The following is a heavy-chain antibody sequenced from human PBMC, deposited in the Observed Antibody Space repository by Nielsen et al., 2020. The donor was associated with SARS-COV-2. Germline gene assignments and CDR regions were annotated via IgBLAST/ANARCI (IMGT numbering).Heavy chain of an antibody. CDR3: ARVGGSSWYFDN. J-gene: IGHJ4*02. D-gene: IGHD6-13*01. V-gene: IGHV3-7*03. CDR1: GFTFSSDW. CDR2: IKQDGTEK. Sequence: GGSLRLSCAASGFTFSSDWMSWVRQAPGKGLEWVANIKQDGTEKYYVDSVKGRFTISRDNAKNSMYLQMNSLRVEDTAVYYCARVGGSSWYFDNWGQGTLVTVSS.